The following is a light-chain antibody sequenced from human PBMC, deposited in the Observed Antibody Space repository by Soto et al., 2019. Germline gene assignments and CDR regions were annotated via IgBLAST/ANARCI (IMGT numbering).Light chain of an antibody. J-gene: IGKJ2*03. V-gene: IGKV1-39*01. Sequence: IRLSPTVSPMSGFARDRVTITLQASQDITNYLNWYQQKPGKAPKLLIYAASSLQSGVPSRFSGSGSGTDFTLTITILQPEDFATYYCKLAAILLYSLYQG. CDR2: AAS. CDR3: KLAAILLYS. CDR1: QDITNY.